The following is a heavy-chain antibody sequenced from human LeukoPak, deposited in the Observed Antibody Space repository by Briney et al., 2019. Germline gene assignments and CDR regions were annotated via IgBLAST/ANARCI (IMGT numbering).Heavy chain of an antibody. Sequence: SETLSLTCAVSGGSISSGGYSWSWIQQPPGKGLEWIGYIYHSGSTYYNPSLKSRVTISVDRSKNQFSLKLSSVTAADTAVYYCARGGSSWFLDYWGQGTLVTVSS. J-gene: IGHJ4*02. CDR1: GGSISSGGYS. D-gene: IGHD6-13*01. CDR3: ARGGSSWFLDY. CDR2: IYHSGST. V-gene: IGHV4-30-2*01.